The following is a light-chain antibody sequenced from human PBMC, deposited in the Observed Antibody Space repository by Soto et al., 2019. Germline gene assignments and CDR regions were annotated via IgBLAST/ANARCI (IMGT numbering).Light chain of an antibody. Sequence: DILLTQSPSTLSASVGDRVTITCRASQSIRSWLAWYQQRPGIAPKRLIYKASSLESGVPSRFSGSGSGTEVTLTINSLQPDDFATYHCQQYITSPWTFGQGTKVEIK. J-gene: IGKJ1*01. CDR3: QQYITSPWT. CDR2: KAS. CDR1: QSIRSW. V-gene: IGKV1-5*03.